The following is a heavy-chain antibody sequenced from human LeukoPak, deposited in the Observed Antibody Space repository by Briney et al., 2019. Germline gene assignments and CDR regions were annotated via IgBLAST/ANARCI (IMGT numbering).Heavy chain of an antibody. V-gene: IGHV3-21*01. CDR2: ISTSSSYI. CDR1: GFTFSSYA. D-gene: IGHD3-22*01. Sequence: GGSLRLSCAASGFTFSSYAMHWVRQAPGKGLEWVSSISTSSSYIYYADSVKGRFTVSRDNAKKSLYVQMNSLRAEDTAVYYCARGNLYYDSSGFDYWGQGTLVTVSP. J-gene: IGHJ4*02. CDR3: ARGNLYYDSSGFDY.